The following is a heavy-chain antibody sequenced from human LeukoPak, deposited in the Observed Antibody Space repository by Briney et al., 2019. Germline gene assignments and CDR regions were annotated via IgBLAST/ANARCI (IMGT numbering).Heavy chain of an antibody. V-gene: IGHV3-30-3*01. J-gene: IGHJ4*02. CDR3: ARAPWGVGATPPY. Sequence: PGRSLRLSCAASGFIFSTHSMYWVRQAPGKGLEWVAVISYDGSNKNYADSVKGRFTISRDNPKSTLYLQMDSLRTDDTAMYYCARAPWGVGATPPYWGQGTLVTVSS. CDR1: GFIFSTHS. D-gene: IGHD1-26*01. CDR2: ISYDGSNK.